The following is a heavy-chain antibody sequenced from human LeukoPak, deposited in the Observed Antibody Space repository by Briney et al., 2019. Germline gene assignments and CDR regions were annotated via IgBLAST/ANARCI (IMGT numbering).Heavy chain of an antibody. Sequence: SETLSLTCAVYGGSFTGYSWNWIRQPPGKGLEWIGEIHHSGSTNYNPSLKSRVTISVDKSKNQFSLKLSSVTAADTAVYYCARGTGTPAAFDIWGQGTMVTVSS. J-gene: IGHJ3*02. CDR2: IHHSGST. D-gene: IGHD2-15*01. CDR3: ARGTGTPAAFDI. V-gene: IGHV4-34*01. CDR1: GGSFTGYS.